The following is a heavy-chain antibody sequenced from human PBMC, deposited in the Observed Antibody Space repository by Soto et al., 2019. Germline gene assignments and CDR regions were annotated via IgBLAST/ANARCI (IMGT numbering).Heavy chain of an antibody. Sequence: QITLKESGPTLVKPTQTLTLTCTFSGFSLSTSGVGVGWIRQPPGKALEWLALIYWNDDKHYSPSLKSRLTITKDTSKNPVVLTMTNMDPVETATYYCAHRRVVAAAGNYYAYWGQGTLVTVSS. V-gene: IGHV2-5*01. CDR3: AHRRVVAAAGNYYAY. CDR2: IYWNDDK. D-gene: IGHD6-13*01. J-gene: IGHJ4*02. CDR1: GFSLSTSGVG.